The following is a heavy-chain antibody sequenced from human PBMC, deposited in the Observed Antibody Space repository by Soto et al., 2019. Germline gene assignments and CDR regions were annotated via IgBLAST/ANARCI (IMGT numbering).Heavy chain of an antibody. V-gene: IGHV4-4*07. CDR2: IYTSGST. D-gene: IGHD6-13*01. Sequence: SETLSLTCTVSGGSISSYYWSWIRQPAGKGLEWIGRIYTSGSTNYNPSLKSRVTMSVDTSKNQFSLKLSSVTAADTAVYYCARSRAAARLHLAKRYYYYAMDVWGQGTTVTVSS. J-gene: IGHJ6*02. CDR1: GGSISSYY. CDR3: ARSRAAARLHLAKRYYYYAMDV.